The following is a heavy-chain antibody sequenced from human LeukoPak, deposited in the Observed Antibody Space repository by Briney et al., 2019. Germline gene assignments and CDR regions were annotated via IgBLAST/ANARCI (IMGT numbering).Heavy chain of an antibody. CDR3: AKDSTYGSGLNWFDP. Sequence: PGRSLRLSCAASGFTFDDYAMHWVRQAPGKGLEWVSGISWNSGSIGYADSVKGRFTISRDNAKNSLYLQMNSLRAEDTALYYCAKDSTYGSGLNWFDPWGQGTLVTVSS. CDR2: ISWNSGSI. J-gene: IGHJ5*02. V-gene: IGHV3-9*01. D-gene: IGHD3-10*01. CDR1: GFTFDDYA.